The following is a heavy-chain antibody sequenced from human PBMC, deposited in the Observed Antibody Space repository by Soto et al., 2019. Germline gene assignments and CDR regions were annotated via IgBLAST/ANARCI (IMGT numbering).Heavy chain of an antibody. CDR3: AREGSGPGGIAVPRELFQH. J-gene: IGHJ1*01. Sequence: GASVKVSCKASGGTFSSYAISWVRQAPGQGLEWMGGTIPIFGTANYAQEFQGRVTITADESTSTAYMEPSSLRSEDTAVYYCAREGSGPGGIAVPRELFQHWGQGTLVTVSS. V-gene: IGHV1-69*13. CDR1: GGTFSSYA. CDR2: TIPIFGTA. D-gene: IGHD6-19*01.